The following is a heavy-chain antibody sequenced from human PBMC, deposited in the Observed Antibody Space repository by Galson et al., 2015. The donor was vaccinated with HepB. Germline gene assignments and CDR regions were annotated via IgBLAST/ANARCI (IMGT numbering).Heavy chain of an antibody. CDR1: GGSFSGFY. CDR3: AKTETVRGVIIRSAY. Sequence: LSLTCAVYGGSFSGFYWSWIRQPPGQGLEWIGEINHSGNTNYNPSLKSRVTISVDTSKNQFSLKLSSVTAADTAVYYCAKTETVRGVIIRSAYWGQGTLVTVSS. J-gene: IGHJ4*02. V-gene: IGHV4-34*01. D-gene: IGHD3-10*01. CDR2: INHSGNT.